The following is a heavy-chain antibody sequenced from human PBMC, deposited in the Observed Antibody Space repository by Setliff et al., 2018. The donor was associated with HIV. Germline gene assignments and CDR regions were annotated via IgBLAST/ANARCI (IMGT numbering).Heavy chain of an antibody. CDR3: VRLTADRTNYYYYMDV. J-gene: IGHJ6*03. CDR1: GYSLSTYA. D-gene: IGHD2-8*01. Sequence: GASVKVSCKASGYSLSTYAISWVRQAPGQGLEWMGWIDSNNGNRNFAQKFRGRVTMTTDISTNTAYMEVRSLSFDDTAVYYCVRLTADRTNYYYYMDVWGKGTTVTAP. CDR2: IDSNNGNR. V-gene: IGHV1-18*01.